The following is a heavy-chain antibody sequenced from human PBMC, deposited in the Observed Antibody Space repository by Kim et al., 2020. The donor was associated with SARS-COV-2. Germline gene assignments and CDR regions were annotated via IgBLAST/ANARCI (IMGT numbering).Heavy chain of an antibody. CDR2: ISYDGSNK. Sequence: GGSLRLSCAASGFTFSSYAMHWVRQAPGKGLEWVAVISYDGSNKYYADSVKGRFTISRDNSKNTLYLQMNSLRAEDTAVYYCARDPGGSSGYYSPVDYWGQGTLVTVSS. CDR1: GFTFSSYA. CDR3: ARDPGGSSGYYSPVDY. D-gene: IGHD3-22*01. J-gene: IGHJ4*02. V-gene: IGHV3-30*04.